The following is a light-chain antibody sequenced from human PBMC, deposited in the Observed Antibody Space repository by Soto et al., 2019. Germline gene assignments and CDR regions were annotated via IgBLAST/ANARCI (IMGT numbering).Light chain of an antibody. CDR3: RSYTSSSTLHVV. J-gene: IGLJ2*01. CDR1: SSDVCGYNY. Sequence: QSVLTQPASVSGSPGQSITISCTGTSSDVCGYNYVSWYQQHPGKAPKPMIYDVSNRPSGVSNRFSGSKSGNTASLTISGLQAEDEADYYCRSYTSSSTLHVVFGGGTKVTVL. CDR2: DVS. V-gene: IGLV2-14*01.